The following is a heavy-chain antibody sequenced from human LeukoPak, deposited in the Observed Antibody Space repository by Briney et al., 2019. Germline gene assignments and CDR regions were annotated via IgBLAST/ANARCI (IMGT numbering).Heavy chain of an antibody. CDR1: GFTFDDYA. CDR2: ISWNSGSI. CDR3: AKGTGRYWTFFDS. Sequence: GGSLRLSCAASGFTFDDYAMHWVRQAPGKGLEWVSGISWNSGSIDYAHSVKGRFTIPRDTAKNSLYLQMNSLRPEDTALYYCAKGTGRYWTFFDSWGQGTLVTVSS. D-gene: IGHD1-26*01. V-gene: IGHV3-9*01. J-gene: IGHJ4*02.